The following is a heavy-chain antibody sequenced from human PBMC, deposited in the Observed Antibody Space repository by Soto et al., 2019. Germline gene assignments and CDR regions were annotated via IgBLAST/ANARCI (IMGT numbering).Heavy chain of an antibody. CDR1: GFTFSSYA. J-gene: IGHJ4*02. CDR3: AKSATYYDSSGYYGIDY. D-gene: IGHD3-22*01. V-gene: IGHV3-23*01. CDR2: ISGSGGST. Sequence: GGSLRLSCAASGFTFSSYAMSWVRQAPGKGLEWVSAISGSGGSTYYADSVKGRFTISRDNSKNTLYLQMNSLRAEDTAVYYCAKSATYYDSSGYYGIDYWGQGTLVPSPQ.